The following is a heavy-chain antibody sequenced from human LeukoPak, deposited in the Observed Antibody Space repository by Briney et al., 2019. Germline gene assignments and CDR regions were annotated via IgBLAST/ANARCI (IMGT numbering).Heavy chain of an antibody. CDR2: IYHTGST. CDR1: GDSIATTNG. J-gene: IGHJ5*02. Sequence: SETLSLTCAVSGDSIATTNGWSWVRQPPAKGLEGRGEIYHTGSTNNNPSLKSRVTISVDKSKNQFSLKLRFVTAADTAVYYCTRSPSDWQSRVLLSWGQGTLVTVSS. D-gene: IGHD3/OR15-3a*01. V-gene: IGHV4-4*02. CDR3: TRSPSDWQSRVLLS.